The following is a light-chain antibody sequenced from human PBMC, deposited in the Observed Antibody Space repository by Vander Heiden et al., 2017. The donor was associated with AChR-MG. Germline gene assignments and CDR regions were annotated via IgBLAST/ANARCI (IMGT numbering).Light chain of an antibody. CDR1: SSDVGGYNY. V-gene: IGLV2-8*01. Sequence: QSALTQPPSASGSPGQSVTISCTGTSSDVGGYNYVSWYHQHPGKAPKLIIYEVTRRPSGVPDRFSGSKSGNTASRTVSGLQAEDEADYYCCSFAGKYNVCVFGTGTRVTVL. CDR2: EVT. J-gene: IGLJ1*01. CDR3: CSFAGKYNVCV.